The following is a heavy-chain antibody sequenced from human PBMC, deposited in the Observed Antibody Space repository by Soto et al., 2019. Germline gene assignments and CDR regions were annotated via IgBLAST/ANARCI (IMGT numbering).Heavy chain of an antibody. CDR3: ARLLTEGATYREDAFDL. D-gene: IGHD1-26*01. CDR2: ISTFNGKT. J-gene: IGHJ3*01. V-gene: IGHV1-18*01. Sequence: ASVKVSCKSSDYTFTSHRFAWLRQAPGQGLEWMGWISTFNGKTDYAQKFQGRLTMTADTRTITGYMEMSSLRSDDTAVYYCARLLTEGATYREDAFDLWGQGTKVTGSS. CDR1: DYTFTSHR.